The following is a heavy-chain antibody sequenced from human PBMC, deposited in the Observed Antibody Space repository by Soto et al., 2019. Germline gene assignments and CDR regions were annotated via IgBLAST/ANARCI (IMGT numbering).Heavy chain of an antibody. J-gene: IGHJ3*02. Sequence: HITLKESGPTLVKPTQTLTLTCTSSGFSLSTRGVGVGWIRQPPGKALEWLALIYWDDDKRYSPSMKSRLTITKNTSKNQVVLTMTNMDPVDTTTYYCSHRLVYRGYPIWGQGTMVTVSS. D-gene: IGHD5-12*01. CDR2: IYWDDDK. CDR1: GFSLSTRGVG. V-gene: IGHV2-5*02. CDR3: SHRLVYRGYPI.